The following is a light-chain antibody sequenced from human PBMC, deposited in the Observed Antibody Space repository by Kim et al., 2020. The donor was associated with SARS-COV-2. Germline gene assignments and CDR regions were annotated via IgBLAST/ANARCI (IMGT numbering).Light chain of an antibody. CDR3: QSFDSINQV. CDR2: ENS. J-gene: IGLJ3*02. Sequence: LTQPHSVSESPGKTVTISCTRSSGSIASNYVQWYQQRPGSSPTTVIYENSQRPSGVPDRFSGSIDSSSNSASLTISGLKTEDGADYYCQSFDSINQVFGGGTQLTVL. CDR1: SGSIASNY. V-gene: IGLV6-57*01.